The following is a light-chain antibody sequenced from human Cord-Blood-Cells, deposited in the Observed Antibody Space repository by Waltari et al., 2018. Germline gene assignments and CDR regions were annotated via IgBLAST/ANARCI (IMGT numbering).Light chain of an antibody. CDR2: DFS. V-gene: IGLV2-11*01. Sequence: QSALTQPRSVSGSPGQSVTISCTGTSSDVGGYNYVSWYQQHPGKAPKLMIYDFSKRPAGVPDRFCGSKSGNTASLAISGLQAGDEADYYCCSYAGSYTWVFGGGTKLTVL. J-gene: IGLJ3*02. CDR3: CSYAGSYTWV. CDR1: SSDVGGYNY.